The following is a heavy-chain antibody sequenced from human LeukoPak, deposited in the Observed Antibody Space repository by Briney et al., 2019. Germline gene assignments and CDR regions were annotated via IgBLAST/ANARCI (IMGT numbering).Heavy chain of an antibody. D-gene: IGHD6-19*01. J-gene: IGHJ6*02. V-gene: IGHV3-30*14. CDR1: GFTFSSYA. Sequence: PGGSLRLSCAASGFTFSSYAMHWVRQAPGKGLEWVAVISYDGSNKYYADSVKGRFTISRDNSKNTLFLQMNSLRAEDTAVYYCSRRYTSGWSFYYGLDVWGQGTTVTVSS. CDR2: ISYDGSNK. CDR3: SRRYTSGWSFYYGLDV.